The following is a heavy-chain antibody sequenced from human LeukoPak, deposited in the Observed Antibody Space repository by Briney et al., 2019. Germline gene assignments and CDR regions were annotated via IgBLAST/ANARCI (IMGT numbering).Heavy chain of an antibody. Sequence: PSETLSLTCAVYGGSFSGYYWSWIRQPPGKGLEWIGEINHSGSTNYNPSLKSRVTISVDTSKNQFSLKLSSVTAADTAVYYCARAWAYDYVWGSYRYPFDYWGQGTLVTVSS. D-gene: IGHD3-16*02. V-gene: IGHV4-34*01. CDR1: GGSFSGYY. CDR3: ARAWAYDYVWGSYRYPFDY. CDR2: INHSGST. J-gene: IGHJ4*02.